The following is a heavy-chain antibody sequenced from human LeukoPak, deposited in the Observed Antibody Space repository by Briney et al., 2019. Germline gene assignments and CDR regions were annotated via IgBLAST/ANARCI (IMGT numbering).Heavy chain of an antibody. J-gene: IGHJ4*02. CDR2: ISGSGGRT. CDR3: AKDTTAMVNYRFDS. CDR1: GFTFSSYS. Sequence: GGSLRLSCAASGFTFSSYSMNWVRQAPGKGLEWVSTISGSGGRTDYADSVKGRFTISRDNSKNTLYLQMNSLRAEDTAIYYCAKDTTAMVNYRFDSWGQGTLVTVSS. V-gene: IGHV3-23*01. D-gene: IGHD5-18*01.